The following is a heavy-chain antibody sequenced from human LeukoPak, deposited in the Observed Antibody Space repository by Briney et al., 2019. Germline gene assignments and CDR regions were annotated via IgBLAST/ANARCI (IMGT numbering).Heavy chain of an antibody. CDR1: GFTFSSYS. V-gene: IGHV3-21*01. Sequence: PGGSLRLSCAASGFTFSSYSMNWVRQAPGKGLEWVLSISSSSSYIYYADSVKGRFTISRDNAKNSLYLQMNSLRAEDTAVYYCARVIAAAGSLLLWGQGTLVTVSS. CDR2: ISSSSSYI. CDR3: ARVIAAAGSLLL. D-gene: IGHD6-13*01. J-gene: IGHJ4*02.